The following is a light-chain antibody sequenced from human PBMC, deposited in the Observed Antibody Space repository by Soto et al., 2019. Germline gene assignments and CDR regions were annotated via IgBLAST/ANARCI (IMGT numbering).Light chain of an antibody. Sequence: EIVMTQSPATLSVSPGERATLSCRASQSISKTLAWYQQRPGQAPRLLIFGASTRATGIPARFSGSGSGTEFTLTISSLQSEDFAVYYCQQYNNWPRTFGGGTKVEIK. V-gene: IGKV3-15*01. CDR2: GAS. J-gene: IGKJ4*01. CDR3: QQYNNWPRT. CDR1: QSISKT.